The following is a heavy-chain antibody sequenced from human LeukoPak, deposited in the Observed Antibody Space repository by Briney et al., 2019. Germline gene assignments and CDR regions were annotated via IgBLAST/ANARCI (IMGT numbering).Heavy chain of an antibody. J-gene: IGHJ4*02. V-gene: IGHV3-23*01. Sequence: PGGSLRLSCAASGFTFSSYAMSWVRQAPGKGLEWVSAISGSGGSTYYADSVKGRFTISRDNSKNTLYLQMNSLRAEDTAVYYCAKASTYYYDSSGYYHYWGQGTLVTVSS. CDR3: AKASTYYYDSSGYYHY. D-gene: IGHD3-22*01. CDR1: GFTFSSYA. CDR2: ISGSGGST.